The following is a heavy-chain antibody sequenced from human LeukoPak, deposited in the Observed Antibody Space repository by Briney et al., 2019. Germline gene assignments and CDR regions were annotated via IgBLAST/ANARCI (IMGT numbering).Heavy chain of an antibody. V-gene: IGHV4-39*01. CDR2: IYYSGST. Sequence: SETLSLTCTVSGGSISSSSYYWCWIRQPPGKGLEWIGSIYYSGSTYYNPSLKSRVTISVDTSKNQFSLKLSSVTAADTAVYYCARQMFARGPATYWGQGTLVTVSS. J-gene: IGHJ4*02. D-gene: IGHD6-6*01. CDR3: ARQMFARGPATY. CDR1: GGSISSSSYY.